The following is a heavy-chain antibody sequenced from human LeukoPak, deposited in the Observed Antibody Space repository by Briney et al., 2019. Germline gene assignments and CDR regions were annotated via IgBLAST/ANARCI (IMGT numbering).Heavy chain of an antibody. CDR3: ARVGFVVVPAAKGYTFDY. CDR2: INHSGST. V-gene: IGHV4-34*01. J-gene: IGHJ4*02. D-gene: IGHD2-2*01. Sequence: GSLRLSCAVYGGSFSGYYWSWIRQPPGKGLEWIGEINHSGSTNYNPSLKSRVTISVDTSKNQFSLKLSSVAAADTAVYYCARVGFVVVPAAKGYTFDYWGQGTLVTVSS. CDR1: GGSFSGYY.